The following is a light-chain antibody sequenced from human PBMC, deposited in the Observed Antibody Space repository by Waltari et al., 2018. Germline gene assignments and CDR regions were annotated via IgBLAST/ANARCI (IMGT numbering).Light chain of an antibody. CDR2: WAS. V-gene: IGKV4-1*01. Sequence: DIVMTQSPDSLAVSLCERATINCNSSQSVLYNSNDKNYLAWYQKKPGQPPKLLLYWASTRESGVPDRFSGSGSGTDFTLTISSLQAEDVAVYYCQQYYRSRTFGQGTKVEI. CDR3: QQYYRSRT. J-gene: IGKJ1*01. CDR1: QSVLYNSNDKNY.